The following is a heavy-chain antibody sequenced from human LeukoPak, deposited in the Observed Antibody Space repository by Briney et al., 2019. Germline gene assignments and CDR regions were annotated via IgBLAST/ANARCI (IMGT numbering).Heavy chain of an antibody. V-gene: IGHV3-23*01. CDR1: GFIFDNYA. J-gene: IGHJ4*02. CDR3: AKMEDSLGYYPYFDY. CDR2: ISGSGGRT. D-gene: IGHD3-22*01. Sequence: DPEGSLRLSCAASGFIFDNYAVGWVRQAPGKGPEWASHISGSGGRTYYADSVKGRFTISRDNSKNTLYLQMDSLRVEDTAIYYCAKMEDSLGYYPYFDYWGQGTLVTVSS.